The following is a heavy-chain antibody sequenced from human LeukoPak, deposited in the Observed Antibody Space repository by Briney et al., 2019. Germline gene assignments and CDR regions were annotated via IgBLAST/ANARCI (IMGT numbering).Heavy chain of an antibody. CDR3: ARGVYSSGLYYYMDV. Sequence: ASVKASCKASGYTFTGYYMHWVRQAPGQGLEWMGWINPNSGGTDYAQKFQGRVTMTRDTSISTAYMELSSLRSDDTAVYYCARGVYSSGLYYYMDVWGKGTTVTVSS. V-gene: IGHV1-2*02. J-gene: IGHJ6*03. CDR2: INPNSGGT. CDR1: GYTFTGYY. D-gene: IGHD6-19*01.